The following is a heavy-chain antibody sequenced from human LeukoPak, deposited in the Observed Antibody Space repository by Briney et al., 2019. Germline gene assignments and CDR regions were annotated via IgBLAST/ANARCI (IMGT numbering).Heavy chain of an antibody. CDR1: GGSISSYY. CDR2: IYYSGST. CDR3: ARHLTDEPIGWFDP. V-gene: IGHV4-59*08. J-gene: IGHJ5*02. D-gene: IGHD3-9*01. Sequence: SETLSLSCTVSGGSISSYYWSWIRQPPGKGLEWIGYIYYSGSTNYNPSLKSRVTISVDTSKNQFSLKLSSVTAADTAVYYCARHLTDEPIGWFDPWGQGTLVTVSS.